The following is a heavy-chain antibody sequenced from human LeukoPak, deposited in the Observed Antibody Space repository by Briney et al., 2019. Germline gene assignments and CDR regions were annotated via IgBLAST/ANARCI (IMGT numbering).Heavy chain of an antibody. V-gene: IGHV4-39*07. Sequence: SETLSLTCTVSGGSISSSSYYWGWIRQPPGKGLEWIGSIYYSGSTYYNPSLKSRVTISVDTSKNQLSLKLSSVTAADTAVYYCARGGSSWYHFVDYWGQGTLVTVSS. CDR3: ARGGSSWYHFVDY. CDR1: GGSISSSSYY. D-gene: IGHD6-13*01. CDR2: IYYSGST. J-gene: IGHJ4*02.